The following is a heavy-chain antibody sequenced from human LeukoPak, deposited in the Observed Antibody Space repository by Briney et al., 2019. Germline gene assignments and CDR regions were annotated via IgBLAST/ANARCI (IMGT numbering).Heavy chain of an antibody. CDR3: ARQVGVVVVAANY. CDR1: GGSISSSSYY. J-gene: IGHJ4*02. Sequence: KPSETLSLTCTVSGGSISSSSYYWGWIRQPPGKGLEWIGSIYYSGSTSYNPSLKSRVSISVDTSKNQFSLKLSSVTAADTAVYYCARQVGVVVVAANYWGQGTLVTVSS. D-gene: IGHD2-15*01. CDR2: IYYSGST. V-gene: IGHV4-39*01.